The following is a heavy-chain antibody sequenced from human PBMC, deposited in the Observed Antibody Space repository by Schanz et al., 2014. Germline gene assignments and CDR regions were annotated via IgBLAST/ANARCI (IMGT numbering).Heavy chain of an antibody. CDR2: ISAYNGNT. J-gene: IGHJ4*02. V-gene: IGHV1-18*01. CDR3: ARDAADFYDILTEEDY. CDR1: GYTFTSYG. Sequence: QVQLVQSGAEVKKPGASVKVSCKASGYTFTSYGISWVRQAPGQGLEWMGWISAYNGNTKYPQKLQGRVTMTTDTSTSTAYMELRRLRSDDTDVYYGARDAADFYDILTEEDYWGQGTLVTVSS. D-gene: IGHD3-9*01.